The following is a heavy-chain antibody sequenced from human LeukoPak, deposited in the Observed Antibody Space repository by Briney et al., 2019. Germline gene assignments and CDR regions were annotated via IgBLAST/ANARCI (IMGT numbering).Heavy chain of an antibody. V-gene: IGHV3-23*01. Sequence: GGSLRLSCAASGFTFSSYALNWVRQAPGKGLEWVSGISAGGGTTYFADSVKGRFTISRDNSKSTLYLQMNSLRAEGTAVYFCAKDRHGDYSFDFWGQGTLVTVSS. CDR3: AKDRHGDYSFDF. CDR1: GFTFSSYA. J-gene: IGHJ4*02. D-gene: IGHD4-17*01. CDR2: ISAGGGTT.